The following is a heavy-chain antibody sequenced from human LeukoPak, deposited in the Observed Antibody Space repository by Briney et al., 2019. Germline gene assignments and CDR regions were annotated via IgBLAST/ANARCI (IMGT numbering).Heavy chain of an antibody. CDR1: GFAFSRYA. V-gene: IGHV3-30-3*01. J-gene: IGHJ4*02. CDR3: ARVDFAVAGNYFDY. D-gene: IGHD6-19*01. Sequence: GGSLRLSCAASGFAFSRYAMHWVRQAPGKGLEWVAVISYDGSNKYYADSVKGRFTISRDNSKNTLYLQMNSLRAEDTAVYYCARVDFAVAGNYFDYWGQGTLATVSS. CDR2: ISYDGSNK.